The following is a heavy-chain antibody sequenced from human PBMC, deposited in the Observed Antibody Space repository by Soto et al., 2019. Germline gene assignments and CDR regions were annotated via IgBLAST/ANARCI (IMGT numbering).Heavy chain of an antibody. CDR2: ISGNGDTT. Sequence: EVQLLESGGGLVQPGGSLRLSCAASGFRFSGYAMNWVRQAPGKGLEWVSVISGNGDTTFYADSVKGRLTISRDNYRNTIYMQMHSVRDENTAVYYCAKKSYCGAGDRVPLDIWGQGTMVNGSS. CDR3: AKKSYCGAGDRVPLDI. V-gene: IGHV3-23*01. CDR1: GFRFSGYA. D-gene: IGHD3-10*01. J-gene: IGHJ3*02.